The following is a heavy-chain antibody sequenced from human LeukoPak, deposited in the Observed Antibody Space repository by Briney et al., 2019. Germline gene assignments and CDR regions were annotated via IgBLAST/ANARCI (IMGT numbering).Heavy chain of an antibody. D-gene: IGHD6-19*01. CDR3: ARSSSSGWYDWFDP. CDR2: INPNSGGT. V-gene: IGHV1-2*04. J-gene: IGHJ5*02. CDR1: GYTFTGYY. Sequence: ASVKVSCKASGYTFTGYYMHWVRQAPGQGLEWMGWINPNSGGTNYAQKFQGWVTMTRDTSISTAYMELSRLRSDDTAVYYCARSSSSGWYDWFDPWGQGTLVTVSS.